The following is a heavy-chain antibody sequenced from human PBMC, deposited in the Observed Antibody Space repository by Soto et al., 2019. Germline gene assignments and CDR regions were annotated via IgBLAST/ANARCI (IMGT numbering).Heavy chain of an antibody. CDR2: INPNSGGT. V-gene: IGHV1-2*04. CDR1: GYTFTGYY. Sequence: ASVKVSCKASGYTFTGYYMHWGQQTPGQGLEWMGWINPNSGGTNYAQKFQGWVTMTRDTSISTAYMELSRLRSDDTAVYYCARSRTTVTTYDYWGQGTLVTVSS. CDR3: ARSRTTVTTYDY. D-gene: IGHD4-4*01. J-gene: IGHJ4*02.